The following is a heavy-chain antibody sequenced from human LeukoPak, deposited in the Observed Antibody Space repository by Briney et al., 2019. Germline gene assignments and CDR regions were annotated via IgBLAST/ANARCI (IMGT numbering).Heavy chain of an antibody. V-gene: IGHV5-51*01. CDR1: GYLFTSYW. J-gene: IGHJ4*02. CDR2: IYPGDSDT. CDR3: TIHSGNSGQAY. Sequence: GESLKISCKDPGYLFTSYWIGWVRQMPGKGLEWMGIIYPGDSDTRYSPSFQGQVTISADKSIYTAYLQWSSLKASDTAMYYCTIHSGNSGQAYWGQGTLVTVSS. D-gene: IGHD4-23*01.